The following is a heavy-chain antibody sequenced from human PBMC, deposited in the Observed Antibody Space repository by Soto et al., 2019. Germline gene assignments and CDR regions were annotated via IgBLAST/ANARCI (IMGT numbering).Heavy chain of an antibody. Sequence: PGGSLRLSCAASGFTFSNAWMSWVRQAPGKGLEWVGRIKSKTDGGTTDYAAPVKGRFTISRDDSKNTLYLQMNSLKTEDTAVYYCTNPLRSGYCSGGSCSGLGAFDIWGQGTMVTVSS. D-gene: IGHD2-15*01. V-gene: IGHV3-15*01. CDR1: GFTFSNAW. CDR2: IKSKTDGGTT. CDR3: TNPLRSGYCSGGSCSGLGAFDI. J-gene: IGHJ3*02.